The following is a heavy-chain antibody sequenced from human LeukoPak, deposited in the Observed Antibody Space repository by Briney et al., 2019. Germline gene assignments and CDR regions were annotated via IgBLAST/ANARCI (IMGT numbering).Heavy chain of an antibody. D-gene: IGHD3-22*01. CDR1: GGSLRDYY. V-gene: IGHV4-34*01. Sequence: SETLSLTCAVHGGSLRDYYWSWFRKPPGKALDWVGEINHSGSTNYNPSLKSRVTISIVTSKNQFSLKLNSVTAADTAVYYCARHEYYDARGYNYWGQGTLVTVSS. CDR3: ARHEYYDARGYNY. J-gene: IGHJ4*02. CDR2: INHSGST.